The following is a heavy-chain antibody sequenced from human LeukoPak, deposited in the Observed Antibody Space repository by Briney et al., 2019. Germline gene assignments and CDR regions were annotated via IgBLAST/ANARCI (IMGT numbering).Heavy chain of an antibody. CDR1: GFTFSNAW. Sequence: PGGSLRLSCAASGFTFSNAWMTWVRQAPGKGLEWVGRIKSKTDGEATDYAAPVKGRFTISRDDSKNTLYLQMTSLKTEDTAVYYCATAPYSSKWSLPFWGQGTLVTVSS. J-gene: IGHJ4*02. D-gene: IGHD6-13*01. CDR2: IKSKTDGEAT. V-gene: IGHV3-15*01. CDR3: ATAPYSSKWSLPF.